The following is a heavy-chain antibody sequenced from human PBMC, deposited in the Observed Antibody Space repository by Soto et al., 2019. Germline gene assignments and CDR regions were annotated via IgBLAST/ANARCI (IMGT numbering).Heavy chain of an antibody. CDR2: ISAYNGNT. J-gene: IGHJ4*02. CDR3: ARGYSSGWYTIPAGY. Sequence: GASVKVSCKASGYTFTSYGISWVRQAPGQGLEWMGWISAYNGNTNYAQKLQGRVTMTTDTSTSTAYMELRSLRSDDTAVYYCARGYSSGWYTIPAGYWGQGTLVTGSS. CDR1: GYTFTSYG. V-gene: IGHV1-18*01. D-gene: IGHD6-19*01.